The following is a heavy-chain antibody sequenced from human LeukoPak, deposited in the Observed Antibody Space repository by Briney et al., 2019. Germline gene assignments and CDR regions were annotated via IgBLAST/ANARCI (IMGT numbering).Heavy chain of an antibody. J-gene: IGHJ4*02. Sequence: GASVKVSCKASGYTLTSYDINWVRQATGQGLEWMGWMNPNSGNTGYAQKFQGRVTMTRNTFISTAYMELSSLRSEDTAVYYCARGSEITGTTDYWGQGTLVTVSS. CDR3: ARGSEITGTTDY. V-gene: IGHV1-8*01. CDR1: GYTLTSYD. D-gene: IGHD1-20*01. CDR2: MNPNSGNT.